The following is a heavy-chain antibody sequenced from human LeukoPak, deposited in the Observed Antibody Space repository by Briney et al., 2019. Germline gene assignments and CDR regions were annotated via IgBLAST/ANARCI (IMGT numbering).Heavy chain of an antibody. CDR3: ARARDILTGPEY. J-gene: IGHJ4*02. CDR1: GFTFSTYA. D-gene: IGHD3-9*01. CDR2: ISSASTYV. V-gene: IGHV3-21*01. Sequence: GGSLRLSCAASGFTFSTYAMNWVRQAPGKGLEWVSSISSASTYVHYADSVKGRFTISRGNAKNSLYLQMNSLRAEDTAVYYCARARDILTGPEYWGQGTLVTVSS.